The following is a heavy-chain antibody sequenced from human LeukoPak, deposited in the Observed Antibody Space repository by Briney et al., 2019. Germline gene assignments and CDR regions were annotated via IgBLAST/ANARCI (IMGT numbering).Heavy chain of an antibody. CDR3: AKDPIWRDFWSGPDY. CDR2: ISGSGGST. V-gene: IGHV3-23*01. CDR1: GFTFSSYA. Sequence: GGSLRLSCAASGFTFSSYAMHWVRQAPGKGLEWVSAISGSGGSTYYADSVKGRFTISRDNSKNTLYLQMNSLRAEDTAVYYCAKDPIWRDFWSGPDYWGQGTLVTVSS. J-gene: IGHJ4*02. D-gene: IGHD3-3*01.